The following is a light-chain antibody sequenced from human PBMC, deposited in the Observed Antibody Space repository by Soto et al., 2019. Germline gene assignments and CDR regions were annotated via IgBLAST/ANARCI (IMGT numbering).Light chain of an antibody. Sequence: DIQMTQSPSSLSASVGDRVTITCRPSQGISNHLAWYQQQPGKVPKLLIYVASTLQSGVPSRFSGSGSGTDFTLTISSLQPEDVATYYCQKYNSAPWTFGQGTKVEIK. J-gene: IGKJ1*01. CDR2: VAS. CDR3: QKYNSAPWT. CDR1: QGISNH. V-gene: IGKV1-27*01.